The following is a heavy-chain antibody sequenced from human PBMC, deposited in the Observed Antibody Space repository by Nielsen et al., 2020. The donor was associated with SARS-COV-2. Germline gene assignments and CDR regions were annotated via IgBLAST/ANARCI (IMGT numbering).Heavy chain of an antibody. CDR1: GFTFSSYG. CDR3: VSGGRPAD. D-gene: IGHD2-2*01. Sequence: GGSLRLSCAASGFTFSSYGMHWVRQAPGKGLEWVAVISYDGSNKYYADSVKGRFTISRDNSKNTLYLQMNSLRVEDTAVYYCVSGGRPADWGQGTLVTVSS. J-gene: IGHJ4*02. V-gene: IGHV3-30*03. CDR2: ISYDGSNK.